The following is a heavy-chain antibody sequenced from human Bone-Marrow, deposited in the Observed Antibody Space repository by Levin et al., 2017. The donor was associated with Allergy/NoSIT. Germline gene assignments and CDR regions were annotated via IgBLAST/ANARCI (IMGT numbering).Heavy chain of an antibody. CDR1: GFTFSSYG. CDR3: AKDARIVATMRPLTRFDY. D-gene: IGHD5-12*01. J-gene: IGHJ4*02. V-gene: IGHV3-30*18. CDR2: ISYDGSNK. Sequence: AGGSLRLSCAASGFTFSSYGMHWVRQAPGKGLEWVAVISYDGSNKYYADSVKGRFTISRDNSKNTLYLQMNSLRAEDTAVYYCAKDARIVATMRPLTRFDYWGQGTLVTVSS.